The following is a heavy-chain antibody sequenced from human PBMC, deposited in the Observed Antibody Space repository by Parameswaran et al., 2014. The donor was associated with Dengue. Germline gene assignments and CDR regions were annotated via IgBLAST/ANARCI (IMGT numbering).Heavy chain of an antibody. D-gene: IGHD3-10*01. Sequence: WIRQPPGKGLEWVSVISGSGGSTYYADSVKGRFTISRDNSKNMLYLQMNSLRAEDTAVYYCAKDDPYGSGDYWGQGTLVTVSS. CDR3: AKDDPYGSGDY. V-gene: IGHV3-23*01. J-gene: IGHJ4*02. CDR2: ISGSGGST.